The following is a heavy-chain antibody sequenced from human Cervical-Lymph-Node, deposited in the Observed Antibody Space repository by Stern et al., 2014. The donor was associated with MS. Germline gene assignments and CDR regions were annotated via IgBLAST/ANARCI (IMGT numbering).Heavy chain of an antibody. CDR2: IYYSGST. CDR1: GGSISSSSYY. V-gene: IGHV4-39*01. J-gene: IGHJ4*02. Sequence: QVQLQESGPGLVKPSETLSLTCTVSGGSISSSSYYWGWIRQPPGKGLEWIGSIYYSGSTYYNPSLKSRVTIDVDKSQNQFSLKLSSVTAADTAVYYCARPHVDTAMVPFDYWGQGTLVTVSS. D-gene: IGHD5-18*01. CDR3: ARPHVDTAMVPFDY.